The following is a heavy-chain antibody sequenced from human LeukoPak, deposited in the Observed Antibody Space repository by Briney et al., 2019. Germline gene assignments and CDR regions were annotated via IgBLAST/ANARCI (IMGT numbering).Heavy chain of an antibody. Sequence: GGSLRLSCAASGFSLSTYWMSWVRQAPGKGLEWVANIKRDGSEKYFVESVRGRFTISRGNAKNSLYLQMNSLRVEDTAVYYCVRDDGATKPCWGQGTLVTVSS. CDR1: GFSLSTYW. J-gene: IGHJ4*02. CDR2: IKRDGSEK. V-gene: IGHV3-7*01. D-gene: IGHD1-26*01. CDR3: VRDDGATKPC.